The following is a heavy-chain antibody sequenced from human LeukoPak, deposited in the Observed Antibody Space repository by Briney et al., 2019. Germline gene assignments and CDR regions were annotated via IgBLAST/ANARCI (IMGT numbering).Heavy chain of an antibody. CDR3: ATIRRGSIYGYFDF. D-gene: IGHD5-18*01. CDR1: GASMSTHY. J-gene: IGHJ4*02. V-gene: IGHV4-59*11. CDR2: LLDSWRT. Sequence: SGTLSLTCTVSGASMSTHYWSWLRQPPGKGLEWIGYLLDSWRTKDNPSLQSRVTLSADTSKHQFSLRLTSVTAADTAVYYCATIRRGSIYGYFDFWGQGILVTVSS.